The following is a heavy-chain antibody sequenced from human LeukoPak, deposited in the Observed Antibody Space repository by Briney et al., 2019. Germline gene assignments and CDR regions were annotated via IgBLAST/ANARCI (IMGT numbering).Heavy chain of an antibody. CDR1: GFTFSSYE. CDR2: ISSSGSTI. J-gene: IGHJ6*03. CDR3: ARAVYDFWSGYAGYYMDV. V-gene: IGHV3-48*03. Sequence: GGSLRLSCAASGFTFSSYEMNWVRQAPGKGLEWVSYISSSGSTIYYADSVKGRFTISRDNAKNSLYLQMNSLRAEDTAVYYCARAVYDFWSGYAGYYMDVWGKGTTVTVSS. D-gene: IGHD3-3*01.